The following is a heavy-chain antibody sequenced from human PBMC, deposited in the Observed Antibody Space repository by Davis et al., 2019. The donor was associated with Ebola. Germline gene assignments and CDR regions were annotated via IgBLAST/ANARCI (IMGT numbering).Heavy chain of an antibody. V-gene: IGHV3-21*01. CDR2: ISSSSSYI. Sequence: GESLKISCAASGFTFSSYSMNWVRQAPGKGLEWVSSISSSSSYIYYADSVKGRFTISRDNAKNSLYLQMNSLRAEDTAVYYCARDKRYYDFWSGYKRDYYYGMDVWGQGTTVTVSS. CDR1: GFTFSSYS. D-gene: IGHD3-3*01. J-gene: IGHJ6*02. CDR3: ARDKRYYDFWSGYKRDYYYGMDV.